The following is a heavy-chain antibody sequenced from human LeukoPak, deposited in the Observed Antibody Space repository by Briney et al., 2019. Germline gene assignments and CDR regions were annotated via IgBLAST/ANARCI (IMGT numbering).Heavy chain of an antibody. D-gene: IGHD6-19*01. CDR2: IKQDGSDT. CDR1: GLTFNSYW. Sequence: GGTLRLSCAASGLTFNSYWMTWVRQAPGKGLEWLADIKQDGSDTCYAGSVKGRFTISRDNAKNSLFLQITGLGAEDTAVYCGARYTSAWKTDDYWGQGTLVTVSS. V-gene: IGHV3-7*03. J-gene: IGHJ4*02. CDR3: ARYTSAWKTDDY.